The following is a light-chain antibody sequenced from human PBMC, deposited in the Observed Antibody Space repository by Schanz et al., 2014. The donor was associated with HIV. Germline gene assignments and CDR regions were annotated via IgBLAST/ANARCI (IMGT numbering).Light chain of an antibody. CDR3: LQHNSYPWT. CDR2: GAS. Sequence: EIVMTQSPGTLSVSPGERATLSCRASQSVSSSYLAWYQQKPGQAPRLLIYGASTRATGIPDRFSGSGSGTEFTLTISSLQPEDFATYYCLQHNSYPWTFGQGTKVEIK. J-gene: IGKJ1*01. V-gene: IGKV3-15*01. CDR1: QSVSSSY.